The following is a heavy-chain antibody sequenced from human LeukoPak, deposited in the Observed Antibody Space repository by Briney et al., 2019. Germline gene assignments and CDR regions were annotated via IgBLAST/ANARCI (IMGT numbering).Heavy chain of an antibody. J-gene: IGHJ4*02. CDR3: AREYDSSGYFNKPDY. V-gene: IGHV3-7*01. CDR1: GFTFSSYA. D-gene: IGHD3-22*01. CDR2: IKQDGSEK. Sequence: GGSLRLSCAASGFTFSSYAMSWVRQAPGKGLEWVANIKQDGSEKYYVDSVKGRFTISRDNAKNSLYLQMNSLRAEDTAVYYCAREYDSSGYFNKPDYWGQGTLVTVSS.